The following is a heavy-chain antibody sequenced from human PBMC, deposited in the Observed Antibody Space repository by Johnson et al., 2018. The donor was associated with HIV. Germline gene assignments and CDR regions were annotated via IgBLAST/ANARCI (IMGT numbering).Heavy chain of an antibody. CDR3: ARDHYYESSGYQEGDAVDI. J-gene: IGHJ3*02. CDR1: GFTVSSNY. D-gene: IGHD3-22*01. V-gene: IGHV3-53*01. Sequence: VQLVESGGGLIQPGGSLRLSCAASGFTVSSNYMSWVRQAPGKGLAWVSVIYSCGSTYSADSVKGRFTIARDTSKNTRYLQMNSLRAEDTAVDYCARDHYYESSGYQEGDAVDIWGQGTMVTVSS. CDR2: IYSCGST.